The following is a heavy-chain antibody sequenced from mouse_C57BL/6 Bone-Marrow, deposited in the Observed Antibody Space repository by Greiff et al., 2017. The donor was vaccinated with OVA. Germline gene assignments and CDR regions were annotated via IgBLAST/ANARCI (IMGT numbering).Heavy chain of an antibody. D-gene: IGHD1-1*01. Sequence: QVQLQQPGAELVKPGASVKLSCTASGYTFTSYWMHWVKQRPGQGLEWIGMIHPNSGSTNYNEKFKSKATLTVDPSSSTAYMQLSSLTSEDSAVYSRASARDYGSTLYYYAMDYWGQGTSVTVSA. CDR2: IHPNSGST. J-gene: IGHJ4*01. CDR1: GYTFTSYW. V-gene: IGHV1-64*01. CDR3: ASARDYGSTLYYYAMDY.